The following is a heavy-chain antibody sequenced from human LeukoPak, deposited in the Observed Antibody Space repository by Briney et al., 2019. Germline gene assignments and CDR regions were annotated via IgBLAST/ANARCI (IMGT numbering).Heavy chain of an antibody. CDR1: AFTFSNYW. J-gene: IGHJ4*02. D-gene: IGHD6-13*01. CDR2: INSDGDST. CDR3: ARYSSSWHAGDS. Sequence: GGSLRLSCAASAFTFSNYWMHWVRQAPGKGLVWVSRINSDGDSTSYADSVKGRFTISRDNAKNTLYLQMNSLRVGDTAVYYCARYSSSWHAGDSWGQGTLVAVSS. V-gene: IGHV3-74*01.